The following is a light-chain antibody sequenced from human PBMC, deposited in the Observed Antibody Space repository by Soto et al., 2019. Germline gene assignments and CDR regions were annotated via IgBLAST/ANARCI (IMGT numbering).Light chain of an antibody. V-gene: IGKV3-15*01. CDR3: QRYNSWPLT. J-gene: IGKJ4*01. CDR2: GAS. CDR1: QGIGST. Sequence: EIVMTRSPATLSMSPGERATLSCRASQGIGSTLAWYQQKPGQTPRLLIYGASTRATGVPARFSGGGSGTEFTLTINSLQSEDFAVYYCQRYNSWPLTFGGGTKVELK.